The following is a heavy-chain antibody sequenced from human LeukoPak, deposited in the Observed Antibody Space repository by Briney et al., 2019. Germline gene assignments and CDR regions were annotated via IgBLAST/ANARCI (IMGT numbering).Heavy chain of an antibody. CDR3: ARGQVYYGSGSYYNY. J-gene: IGHJ4*02. Sequence: SETLSLTCAVYGGSFSGYYWSWIRQPPGKGLEWIGEINHSGSTNYNPSLKSRVTISVDTSKNQFSLKLSSVTAADTAVYYCARGQVYYGSGSYYNYWGQGTLVTVSS. D-gene: IGHD3-10*01. CDR1: GGSFSGYY. V-gene: IGHV4-34*01. CDR2: INHSGST.